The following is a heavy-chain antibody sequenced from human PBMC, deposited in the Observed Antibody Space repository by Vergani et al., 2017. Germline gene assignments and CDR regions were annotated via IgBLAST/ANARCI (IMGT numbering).Heavy chain of an antibody. V-gene: IGHV1-69*02. Sequence: QVQLVQSGAEVKKPGSSVKVSCKASGATFRSNTISWVRQVPGQGLERMGRIIPVLGKTKYAQDFQGRLTITADTSTSTAYMELTSLRSQDTAVYYCAGNPRGYGGDPEDYYYGMDVWGQGTTVTVSS. J-gene: IGHJ6*02. D-gene: IGHD2-21*02. CDR2: IIPVLGKT. CDR3: AGNPRGYGGDPEDYYYGMDV. CDR1: GATFRSNT.